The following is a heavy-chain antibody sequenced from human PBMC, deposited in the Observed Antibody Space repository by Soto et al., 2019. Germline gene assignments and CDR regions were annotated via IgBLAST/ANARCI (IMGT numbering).Heavy chain of an antibody. D-gene: IGHD2-2*01. V-gene: IGHV2-5*01. J-gene: IGHJ4*02. CDR2: IYWNDDK. CDR3: AHVVPAAIRWYFDY. CDR1: GFSLSTSGVG. Sequence: SGPTLVNPTQTLTLTCTFSGFSLSTSGVGVGWIRQPPGKALEWLALIYWNDDKRYSPSLKSRLTITTDTSKNQVVLTMTNMDPVDTATYSCAHVVPAAIRWYFDYWGQGTPVTVSS.